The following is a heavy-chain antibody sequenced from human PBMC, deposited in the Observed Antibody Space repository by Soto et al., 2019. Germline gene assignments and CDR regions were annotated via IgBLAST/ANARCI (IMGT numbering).Heavy chain of an antibody. D-gene: IGHD6-19*01. J-gene: IGHJ6*02. CDR2: ISYDGTNK. Sequence: QMQLVESGGGVVQPGRSLRLSCAASGFTFSTYAMHWVRQAPGKGLEWVALISYDGTNKYYPDSVKGRFTISRDNSKNTLYVQMNSLRPEDTAVYYCARNRARIAVAGIPYYYYGMDVWGQGTTVTVSS. CDR3: ARNRARIAVAGIPYYYYGMDV. CDR1: GFTFSTYA. V-gene: IGHV3-30-3*01.